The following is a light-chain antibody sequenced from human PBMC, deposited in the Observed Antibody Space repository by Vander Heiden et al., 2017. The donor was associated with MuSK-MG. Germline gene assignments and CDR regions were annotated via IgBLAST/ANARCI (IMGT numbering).Light chain of an antibody. J-gene: IGKJ5*01. CDR2: AAS. V-gene: IGKV1-39*01. Sequence: DLQMTQSPTSLSASLGDRVTITCRASQSISSYLDWYQQKPGKAPKLLIYAASSWQSGIPSRFSGSGYGTDFTLTISSLQPEDFATYYCQQDDSTPPITFGQGTLMEIK. CDR3: QQDDSTPPIT. CDR1: QSISSY.